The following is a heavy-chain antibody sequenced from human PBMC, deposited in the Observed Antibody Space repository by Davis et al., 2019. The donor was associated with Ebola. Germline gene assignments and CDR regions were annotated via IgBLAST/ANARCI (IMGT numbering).Heavy chain of an antibody. V-gene: IGHV1-2*02. D-gene: IGHD3-16*01. Sequence: ASVKVSCKTSGYIFSDNFIHWVRQAPGQGLEWMGWVNPKIGGTNYAPKFQGRITLTRDTSINTAYMELSSLTSDDTAVYFCARVGASLLLDKWGQGTLVTVSS. J-gene: IGHJ4*02. CDR3: ARVGASLLLDK. CDR1: GYIFSDNF. CDR2: VNPKIGGT.